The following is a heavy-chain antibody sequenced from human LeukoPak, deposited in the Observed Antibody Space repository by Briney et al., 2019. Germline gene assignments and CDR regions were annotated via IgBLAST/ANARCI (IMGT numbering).Heavy chain of an antibody. V-gene: IGHV4-4*02. J-gene: IGHJ6*03. CDR2: IYHSGST. CDR1: GGSISSINW. Sequence: PSETPSLTCAVSGGSISSINWWNWARHPPGKGLEWIGEIYHSGSTTYNPPLRSRAPIQVNRPKNRFSLELSSVTAADTAVYYCAGVRCSGGSCPYYYYYYYMDVWGKGTTVTVSS. CDR3: AGVRCSGGSCPYYYYYYYMDV. D-gene: IGHD2-15*01.